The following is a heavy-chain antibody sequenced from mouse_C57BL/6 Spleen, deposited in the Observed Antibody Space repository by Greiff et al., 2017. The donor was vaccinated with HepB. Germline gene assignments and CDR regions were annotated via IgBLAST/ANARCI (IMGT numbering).Heavy chain of an antibody. J-gene: IGHJ1*03. V-gene: IGHV2-3*01. Sequence: VKLMESGPGLVAPSQSLSITCTVSGFSLTSYGVSWVRQPPGKGLEWLGVIWGDGSTNNHSALISRLSISKDNSKSQVFLKLNSLQTDDPATYYCAKPGGIYGYFDVWGTGTTVTVSS. CDR1: GFSLTSYG. CDR2: IWGDGST. CDR3: AKPGGIYGYFDV. D-gene: IGHD1-1*02.